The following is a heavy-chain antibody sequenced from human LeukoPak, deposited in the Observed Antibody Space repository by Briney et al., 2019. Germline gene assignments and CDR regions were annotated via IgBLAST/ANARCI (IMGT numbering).Heavy chain of an antibody. CDR3: ASSTIAAAGRPVYYYGMDV. CDR2: IYYSGST. J-gene: IGHJ6*02. CDR1: GGSLSSYY. V-gene: IGHV4-59*01. D-gene: IGHD6-13*01. Sequence: SETLSLTCTVSGGSLSSYYWSWIRQPPGKGLEWIGYIYYSGSTNYNPSLKSRVTISVDTSKNQFSLKLSPVTAADTAVYYCASSTIAAAGRPVYYYGMDVWGQGTTVTVSS.